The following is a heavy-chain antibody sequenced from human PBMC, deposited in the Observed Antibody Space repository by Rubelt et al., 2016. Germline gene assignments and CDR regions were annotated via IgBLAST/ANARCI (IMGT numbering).Heavy chain of an antibody. Sequence: QITLKESGPTMVKPTQTLTLTCTFSGLSLKSSEVGVAWIRQPTGKALEWLAFIYWDDVWRYSSSLKSRLPITKDTSKNQVDIIMTNEVTVDTGTYYCADRRPLSANNYCAFWGQGVLVTVSS. CDR2: IYWDDVW. D-gene: IGHD2-8*01. J-gene: IGHJ4*02. CDR3: ADRRPLSANNYCAF. CDR1: GLSLKSSEVG. V-gene: IGHV2-5*02.